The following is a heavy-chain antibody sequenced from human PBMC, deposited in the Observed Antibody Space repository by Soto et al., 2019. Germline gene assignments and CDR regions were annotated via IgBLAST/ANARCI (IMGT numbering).Heavy chain of an antibody. CDR3: AKSRYSNYVGEAFDI. CDR2: ISYDGSNK. D-gene: IGHD4-4*01. Sequence: GGSLRLSCAASGFTISSYGMHWVRQAPGKGLEWVAVISYDGSNKYYADSVKGRFTISRDNSKNTLYLQMNSLRAEDTAVYYCAKSRYSNYVGEAFDISGQGTMVTVS. CDR1: GFTISSYG. J-gene: IGHJ3*02. V-gene: IGHV3-30*18.